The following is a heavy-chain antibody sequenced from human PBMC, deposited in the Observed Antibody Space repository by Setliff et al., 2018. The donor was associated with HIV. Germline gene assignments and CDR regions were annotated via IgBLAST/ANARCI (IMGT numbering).Heavy chain of an antibody. CDR2: IYTSGST. CDR1: GGSISGYY. V-gene: IGHV4-4*07. Sequence: SETLSLTCAVSGGSISGYYWNWIRQSAGKGLEWIGRIYTSGSTKYNPSFESRVTLSVDTSKNQVSLKVNYVTAADTALYFCARGLQRKNGLHSYYYYMDIWGKGTTVTV. D-gene: IGHD6-25*01. CDR3: ARGLQRKNGLHSYYYYMDI. J-gene: IGHJ6*03.